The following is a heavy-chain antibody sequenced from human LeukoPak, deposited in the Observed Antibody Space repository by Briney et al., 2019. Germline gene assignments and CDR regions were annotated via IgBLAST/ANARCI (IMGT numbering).Heavy chain of an antibody. J-gene: IGHJ3*02. CDR2: VFYNGAT. CDR1: GGSISSSIYY. V-gene: IGHV4-39*01. CDR3: ARLRLRYTRNGDSTSYEVFDI. D-gene: IGHD2-21*01. Sequence: SETLSLTCIVSGGSISSSIYYWAWVRQPPGKGLEWIGTVFYNGATQYSPSLKSRVTISVDTSKNQFSLKLSSVTAADTAVYYCARLRLRYTRNGDSTSYEVFDIWGQGTVVTVSS.